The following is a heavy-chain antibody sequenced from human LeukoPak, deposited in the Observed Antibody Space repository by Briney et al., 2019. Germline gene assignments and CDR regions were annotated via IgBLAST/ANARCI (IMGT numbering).Heavy chain of an antibody. CDR3: ARGQEPYYYYGMDV. D-gene: IGHD1-14*01. V-gene: IGHV1-3*01. Sequence: GASVKVSCKASGYTFTSYGISWVRQAPGQGLVWMGWINAGNGNMKYSQKFQGRVTVTRDTSASTAYMDLSSLRSEDTAVYYCARGQEPYYYYGMDVWGQGTTVTVSS. J-gene: IGHJ6*02. CDR1: GYTFTSYG. CDR2: INAGNGNM.